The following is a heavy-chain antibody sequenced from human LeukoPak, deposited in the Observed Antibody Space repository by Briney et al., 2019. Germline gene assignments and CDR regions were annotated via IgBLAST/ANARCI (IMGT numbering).Heavy chain of an antibody. CDR3: AKVRWGSDNALDS. D-gene: IGHD3-16*01. CDR2: ISHDGSNK. V-gene: IGHV3-30*18. CDR1: GFPFSDYG. J-gene: IGHJ4*02. Sequence: PGTSLGLSCAASGFPFSDYGMYWVRQAPGKGLEWLAVISHDGSNKYYADSVKGRITISRDNSMNTLYLQMNSLRAEDTAVYYCAKVRWGSDNALDSWGQGTLVTGSS.